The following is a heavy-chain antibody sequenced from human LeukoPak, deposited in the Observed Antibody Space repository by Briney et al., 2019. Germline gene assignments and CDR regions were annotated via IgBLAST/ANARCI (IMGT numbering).Heavy chain of an antibody. CDR2: IYYSGST. CDR1: GGSISSSSYY. J-gene: IGHJ4*02. CDR3: ASGSFYDSSGYLYY. V-gene: IGHV4-39*01. D-gene: IGHD3-22*01. Sequence: PSETLSLTCTVSGGSISSSSYYWGWLRQPPGKGLEWIGSIYYSGSTYYNPSLKSRVTISVDTSKNQFSLKLSSVTAADTAVYYCASGSFYDSSGYLYYWGQGTLVTVSS.